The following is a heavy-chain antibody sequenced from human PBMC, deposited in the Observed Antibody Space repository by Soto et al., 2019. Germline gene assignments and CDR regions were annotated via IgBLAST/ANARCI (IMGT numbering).Heavy chain of an antibody. J-gene: IGHJ4*02. CDR2: MNEDGSER. D-gene: IGHD4-4*01. CDR3: ARDRAYSRFDY. CDR1: GFSFSSAW. Sequence: VGSLRLSCAVSGFSFSSAWMTWIRQAPGKGLERVAIMNEDGSERYYVDSVKGRFTISRDNAKNALFLQMNSLRVEDTAVYFCARDRAYSRFDYWGQGSLVTVSS. V-gene: IGHV3-7*03.